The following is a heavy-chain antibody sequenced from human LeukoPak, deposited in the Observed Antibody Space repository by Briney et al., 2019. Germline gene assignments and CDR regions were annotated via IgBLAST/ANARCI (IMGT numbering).Heavy chain of an antibody. CDR2: IKQDGSEK. J-gene: IGHJ4*02. Sequence: GGSLRLSCAASGFTFSTYWMSWVRQAPGKGLEWVANIKQDGSEKYYLDSVKGRFTISRDNANNSLYLQMNSLRAEDTAVYYCARVHGYTYGYYFDYWGQGTLVTVSS. CDR1: GFTFSTYW. D-gene: IGHD5-18*01. CDR3: ARVHGYTYGYYFDY. V-gene: IGHV3-7*04.